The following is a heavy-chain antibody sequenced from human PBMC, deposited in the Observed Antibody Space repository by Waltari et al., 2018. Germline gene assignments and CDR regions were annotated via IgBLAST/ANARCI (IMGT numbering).Heavy chain of an antibody. CDR2: ISSNGNYG. J-gene: IGHJ6*02. CDR1: GFPLNGSL. D-gene: IGHD6-13*01. V-gene: IGHV3-74*01. Sequence: EVLLVESGGGLVQPGGSLRLSCEASGFPLNGSLLYWVRQAPGKGLVWVSTISSNGNYGTYADSVRGRFTISRDNAKNTLYLQMNSLTAEDTAVYYCARAFVNIAARGMDAWGQGTAVTVSS. CDR3: ARAFVNIAARGMDA.